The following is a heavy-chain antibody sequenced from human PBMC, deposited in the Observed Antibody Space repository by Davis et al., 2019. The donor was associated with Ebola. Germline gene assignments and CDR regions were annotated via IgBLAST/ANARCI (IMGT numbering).Heavy chain of an antibody. CDR2: ISVSSGYI. J-gene: IGHJ4*02. CDR1: GFTFSSYS. Sequence: GESLKISCAASGFTFSSYSMNWVRQAPGKGLEWVSSISVSSGYIYYADSVKGRFTISRDNAKNSLYLQMNSLRAEDTAVYYCATLPGYYWGQGTLVTVSS. D-gene: IGHD1-26*01. V-gene: IGHV3-21*04. CDR3: ATLPGYY.